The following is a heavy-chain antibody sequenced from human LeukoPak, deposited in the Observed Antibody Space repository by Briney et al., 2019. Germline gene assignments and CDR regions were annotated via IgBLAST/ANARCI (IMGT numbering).Heavy chain of an antibody. D-gene: IGHD3-22*01. CDR1: GGSFSGYS. J-gene: IGHJ6*03. Sequence: SETLSLTCAVYGGSFSGYSWSWIRQPPGKGXEWIGYIYYSGSTYYNPSLKSRVTISVDTSKNQFSLKLSSVTAADTAVYYCARGRYYDKYCMDVWGQGTTVTVSS. V-gene: IGHV4-34*09. CDR2: IYYSGST. CDR3: ARGRYYDKYCMDV.